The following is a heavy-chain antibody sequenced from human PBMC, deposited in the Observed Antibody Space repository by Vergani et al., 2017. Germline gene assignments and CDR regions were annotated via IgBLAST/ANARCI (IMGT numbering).Heavy chain of an antibody. CDR1: GFTFSSYA. J-gene: IGHJ4*02. CDR3: ARDQSSGWYGVVGYFDY. CDR2: ISYDGSNK. D-gene: IGHD6-19*01. Sequence: QVQLVESGGGVVQPGRSLRLSCAASGFTFSSYAMHWVRQAPGKGLEWVAVISYDGSNKYYADSVKGRFTISRDNSKNTLYLQMNSLRAEDTAVYYCARDQSSGWYGVVGYFDYWGQGTLVTVSS. V-gene: IGHV3-30-3*01.